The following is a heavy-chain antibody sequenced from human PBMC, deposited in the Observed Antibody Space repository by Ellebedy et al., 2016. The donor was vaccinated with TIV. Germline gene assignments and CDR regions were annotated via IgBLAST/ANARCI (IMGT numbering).Heavy chain of an antibody. Sequence: AASVKVSCKVSGGTFTSHAINWVRQAPGQGLEWLGGIIPIFRTPNYAQKFQGRVTSTADDSTSKVYMELSSLRFEDTAVYYCGRDTYGLGSHATWGQGTLVTVSS. CDR3: GRDTYGLGSHAT. CDR1: GGTFTSHA. J-gene: IGHJ5*02. V-gene: IGHV1-69*13. CDR2: IIPIFRTP. D-gene: IGHD3-10*01.